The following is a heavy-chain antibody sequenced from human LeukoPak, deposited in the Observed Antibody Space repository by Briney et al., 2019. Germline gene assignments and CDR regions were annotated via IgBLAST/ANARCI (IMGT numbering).Heavy chain of an antibody. CDR1: GFSFSDSW. CDR3: ATYDNWVAGDV. V-gene: IGHV3-7*01. CDR2: IKKDGSEE. D-gene: IGHD5-24*01. Sequence: PGGSLRLSCAASGFSFSDSWMSWVRQAPGKGPEWVANIKKDGSEEHYVDSVKGRFIVSRDNARQSFFLEMKSLRVEDTAVYYCATYDNWVAGDVWGQGTTASVSS. J-gene: IGHJ6*02.